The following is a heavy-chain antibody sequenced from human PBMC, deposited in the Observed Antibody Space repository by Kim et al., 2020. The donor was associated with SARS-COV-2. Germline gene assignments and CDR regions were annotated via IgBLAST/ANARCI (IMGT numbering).Heavy chain of an antibody. J-gene: IGHJ5*02. V-gene: IGHV4-59*01. Sequence: YNPSLKSRVTISVDTSKNQFSLKLSSVTAADTAVYYCARVKFRDWLGFDPWGQGTLVTVSS. D-gene: IGHD3-9*01. CDR3: ARVKFRDWLGFDP.